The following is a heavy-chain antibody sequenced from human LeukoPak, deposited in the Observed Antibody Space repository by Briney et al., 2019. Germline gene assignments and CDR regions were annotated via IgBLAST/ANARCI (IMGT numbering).Heavy chain of an antibody. J-gene: IGHJ4*02. Sequence: SQTLSLTCTVSGGSLSSGDYYWSWIRQPPGKGLEWIGYIYYSGSTYYTPPLKSRVTLSVDTSKNQFSLKLSSVTAADTAVYYCARNIVGRDYFDYWGQGTLVTVSS. CDR2: IYYSGST. V-gene: IGHV4-30-4*08. CDR3: ARNIVGRDYFDY. D-gene: IGHD2/OR15-2a*01. CDR1: GGSLSSGDYY.